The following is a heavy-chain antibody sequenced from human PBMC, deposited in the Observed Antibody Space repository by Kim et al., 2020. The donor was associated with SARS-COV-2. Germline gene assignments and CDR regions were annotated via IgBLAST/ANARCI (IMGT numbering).Heavy chain of an antibody. CDR3: ARGEDDIVVVPAIFDY. D-gene: IGHD2-2*01. Sequence: SETLSLTCTVSGGSISSSSYYWGWIRQPPGKGLEWIGSIYYSGSTYYNPSLKSRVTISVDTSKNQFSLKLSSVTAADTAVYYCARGEDDIVVVPAIFDYWGQGTLVTVSS. CDR2: IYYSGST. J-gene: IGHJ4*02. V-gene: IGHV4-39*01. CDR1: GGSISSSSYY.